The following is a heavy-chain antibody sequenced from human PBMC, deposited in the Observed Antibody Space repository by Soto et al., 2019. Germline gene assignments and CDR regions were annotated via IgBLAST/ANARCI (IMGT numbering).Heavy chain of an antibody. D-gene: IGHD2-21*02. CDR3: AREDDGGDILAV. V-gene: IGHV4-30-4*08. J-gene: IGHJ6*02. CDR1: GGSISSDYYH. Sequence: PSETLSLTCTVSGGSISSDYYHWTWLRQSPGKGLEWIGYIHHSGSILYNPSLKSRLTISVDTSKNQFSLHLTSVTAADTAVYFCAREDDGGDILAVWGQGTTVTVSS. CDR2: IHHSGSI.